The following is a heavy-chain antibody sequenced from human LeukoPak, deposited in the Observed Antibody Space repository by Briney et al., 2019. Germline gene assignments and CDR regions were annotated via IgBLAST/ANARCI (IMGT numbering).Heavy chain of an antibody. Sequence: GGSLRLSCEASGFTFSHFGMHWVRQAPGKGLERVAVIWSDATNQYYGDSVKGRFTISRDNFKKTVSLQMDSLRAEDTAVYYCANDAQRGFDYSNSLEHWGQGSLVTVSS. CDR1: GFTFSHFG. CDR3: ANDAQRGFDYSNSLEH. V-gene: IGHV3-33*06. J-gene: IGHJ4*02. D-gene: IGHD4-11*01. CDR2: IWSDATNQ.